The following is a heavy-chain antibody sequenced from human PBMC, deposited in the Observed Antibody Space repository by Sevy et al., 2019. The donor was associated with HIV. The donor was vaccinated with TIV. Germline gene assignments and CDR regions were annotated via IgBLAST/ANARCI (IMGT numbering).Heavy chain of an antibody. CDR2: IQYDGSNK. V-gene: IGHV3-30*02. D-gene: IGHD2-21*01. Sequence: GGSLRLSCAASGFSFSSYGMHWVRQAPGKGLEWMSYIQYDGSNKDYADSVKGRFTISRDNSKNTLYLQMNSLRVEDTVGYNRGKEGGGEGGDHWGQGTLVTVSS. CDR1: GFSFSSYG. CDR3: GKEGGGEGGDH. J-gene: IGHJ4*02.